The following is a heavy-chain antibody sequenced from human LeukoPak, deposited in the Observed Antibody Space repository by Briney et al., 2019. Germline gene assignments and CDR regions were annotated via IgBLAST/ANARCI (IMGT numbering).Heavy chain of an antibody. CDR2: TSYSEVT. J-gene: IGHJ6*03. V-gene: IGHV4-59*01. CDR1: GGSINNYY. CDR3: ARCPKGVYYYYMDV. Sequence: SETLSLTCSVSGGSINNYYWSWIRQPPGKGLEWVGYTSYSEVTDYNPSLKSRVTISVDTSKNQFSLKLTSVTAADTAVYYCARCPKGVYYYYMDVWGKGTTVAVSS.